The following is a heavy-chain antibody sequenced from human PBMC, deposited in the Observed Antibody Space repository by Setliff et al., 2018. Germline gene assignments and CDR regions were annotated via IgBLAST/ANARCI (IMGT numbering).Heavy chain of an antibody. J-gene: IGHJ3*02. D-gene: IGHD6-19*01. Sequence: RASVKVSCKASGYTFTNYGITWVRQAPGQGLEWMGWINNYNTNTKYAQKLQGRVTMTTDTSTSTVYMELRTLRSDDTAVYYCARRPIALAGYRKGAFDIWGQGTMVTVSS. CDR1: GYTFTNYG. CDR2: INNYNTNT. CDR3: ARRPIALAGYRKGAFDI. V-gene: IGHV1-18*01.